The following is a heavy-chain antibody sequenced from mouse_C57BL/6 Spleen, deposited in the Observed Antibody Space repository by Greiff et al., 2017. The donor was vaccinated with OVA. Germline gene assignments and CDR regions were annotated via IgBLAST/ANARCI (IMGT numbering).Heavy chain of an antibody. CDR3: ASTGYSAMDY. D-gene: IGHD3-1*01. J-gene: IGHJ4*01. CDR2: FHPYNDDT. V-gene: IGHV1-47*01. Sequence: QVQLKQSGAELVKPGASVKMSCKASGYTFTTYPIEWMKQNHGKSLEWIGNFHPYNDDTKYNEKFKGKATLTVEKSSSTVYLELSRVSSDGSAVYYYASTGYSAMDYWGQGTSVTVSS. CDR1: GYTFTTYP.